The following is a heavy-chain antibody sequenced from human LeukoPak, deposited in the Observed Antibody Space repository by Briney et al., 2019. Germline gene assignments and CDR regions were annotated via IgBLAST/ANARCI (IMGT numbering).Heavy chain of an antibody. CDR2: INHSGST. CDR3: ARGGYCSSTSCYDGKYMDV. D-gene: IGHD2-2*01. J-gene: IGHJ6*03. V-gene: IGHV4-34*01. Sequence: PSETLSLTCAVYGGSFSGYYWSWIRQPPGKGLEWTGEINHSGSTNYNPSLKSRVTISVDTSKNQFSLKLSSVTAADTAVYYCARGGYCSSTSCYDGKYMDVWGKGTTVTVSS. CDR1: GGSFSGYY.